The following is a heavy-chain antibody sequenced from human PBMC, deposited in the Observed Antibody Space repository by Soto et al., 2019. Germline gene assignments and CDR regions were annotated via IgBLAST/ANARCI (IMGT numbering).Heavy chain of an antibody. CDR2: IIPMFGTP. Sequence: GXSGKGSCNAAAGPFRSYAMSWGRRAPGQGLEWMGGIIPMFGTPNYAQNFKGRLTITADESTRTAYMELSSLRSEDTAVYYCARGYYYDSSGRDWFDPWGQGTLVTVSS. J-gene: IGHJ5*02. V-gene: IGHV1-69*13. D-gene: IGHD3-22*01. CDR1: AGPFRSYA. CDR3: ARGYYYDSSGRDWFDP.